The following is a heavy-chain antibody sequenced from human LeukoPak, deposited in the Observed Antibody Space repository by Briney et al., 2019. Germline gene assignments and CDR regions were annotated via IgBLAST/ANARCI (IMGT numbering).Heavy chain of an antibody. J-gene: IGHJ6*03. CDR3: GSTGKPAAGTWGYYYYYMDV. CDR1: GGSISSGRDY. V-gene: IGHV4-61*02. D-gene: IGHD6-13*01. Sequence: SETLSLTCTVSGGSISSGRDYRSWIRQPAGAGLEWIERIYTSGSTNYNPSLKSRVTISVDTSKNQFSLQLSSVTAADTAVYYCGSTGKPAAGTWGYYYYYMDVWGKGTTVSIS. CDR2: IYTSGST.